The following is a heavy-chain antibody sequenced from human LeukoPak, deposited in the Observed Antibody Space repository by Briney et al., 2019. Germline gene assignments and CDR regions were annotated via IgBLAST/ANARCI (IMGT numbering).Heavy chain of an antibody. V-gene: IGHV4-30-2*01. D-gene: IGHD6-19*01. CDR1: GGSISSGGYS. CDR3: ARDTVAVAGTDY. J-gene: IGHJ4*02. Sequence: PSETLSLTCAVSGGSISSGGYSWSWIRQPPGKGLEWIGYIYHSGSTYYNPSLKSRVTISVDTSKNQFSLKLTSVTAADTAVYYCARDTVAVAGTDYWGQGTLVTVSS. CDR2: IYHSGST.